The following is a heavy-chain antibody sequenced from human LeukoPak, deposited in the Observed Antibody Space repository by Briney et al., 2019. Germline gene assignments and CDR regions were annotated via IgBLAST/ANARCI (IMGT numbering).Heavy chain of an antibody. D-gene: IGHD2-2*01. V-gene: IGHV4-30-4*02. CDR1: GGSISSGDYY. Sequence: SETLSLTCTVSGGSISSGDYYWSWIRQPPGKGLEWIGYIYYSGSTYYNPSLKSRVTVSVDTSKNQCSLKLSSVTAADTAVYYCATAVAGVVVPAAIPDYWGQGTLVTVSS. J-gene: IGHJ4*02. CDR2: IYYSGST. CDR3: ATAVAGVVVPAAIPDY.